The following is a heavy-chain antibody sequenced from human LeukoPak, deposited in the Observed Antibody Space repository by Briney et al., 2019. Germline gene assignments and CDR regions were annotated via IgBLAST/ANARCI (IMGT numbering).Heavy chain of an antibody. Sequence: GGSLRLSCAASGFTFSSYAMSWVRQAPGKGLEWVSAISGSGGSTYYADSVKGRYTISRDNSKNTLYLQMNSLRAEDTAVYYCAKDSPYGSGKRPLDYWGQGTLVTVSS. CDR2: ISGSGGST. J-gene: IGHJ4*02. D-gene: IGHD3-10*01. CDR3: AKDSPYGSGKRPLDY. V-gene: IGHV3-23*01. CDR1: GFTFSSYA.